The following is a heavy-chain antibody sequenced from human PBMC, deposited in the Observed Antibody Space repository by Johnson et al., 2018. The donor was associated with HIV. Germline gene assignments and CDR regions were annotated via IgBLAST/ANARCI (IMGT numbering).Heavy chain of an antibody. V-gene: IGHV3-66*01. J-gene: IGHJ3*02. Sequence: VQLVESGGGVVQPGGSLRLSCAASGFTVSSNYMSWVRQAPGKGLEWVSIIYSGGSTFYADSGKARFTISRDSSKKTLYLQMNGRRAEDTAVYHCARALSGSGYYPGAFDIWGQGTMVTVSS. CDR2: IYSGGST. CDR1: GFTVSSNY. CDR3: ARALSGSGYYPGAFDI. D-gene: IGHD3-22*01.